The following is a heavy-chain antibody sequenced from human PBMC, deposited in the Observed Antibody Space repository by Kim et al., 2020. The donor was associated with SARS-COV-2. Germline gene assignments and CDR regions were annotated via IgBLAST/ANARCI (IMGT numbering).Heavy chain of an antibody. CDR1: GYSFTSYW. D-gene: IGHD2-2*01. J-gene: IGHJ4*02. CDR2: IYPGDSDT. V-gene: IGHV5-51*01. Sequence: GESLKISCKGSGYSFTSYWIGWVRQMPGKGLEWMGIIYPGDSDTRYSPSFQGQVTISADKSISTAYLQWSSLKASDTAMYYCARYNQGLGYCSSTSGYRGAPYDYWGQGTLVTVSS. CDR3: ARYNQGLGYCSSTSGYRGAPYDY.